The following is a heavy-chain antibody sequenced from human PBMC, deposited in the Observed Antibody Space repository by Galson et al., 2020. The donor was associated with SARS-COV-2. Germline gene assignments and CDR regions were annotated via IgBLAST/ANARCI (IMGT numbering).Heavy chain of an antibody. V-gene: IGHV3-43*01. CDR1: GFTFREYT. D-gene: IGHD6-13*01. CDR3: ARSAAPAGIGFGRPFFDY. CDR2: ITWNGGST. J-gene: IGHJ4*02. Sequence: GGSLRLSCAASGFTFREYTMHWVRQAPGKGLEWVSLITWNGGSTYYADSVKGRFTISRDNNKNSLYLQMTSLRTEDTALYYCARSAAPAGIGFGRPFFDYWGQGTLVPVSS.